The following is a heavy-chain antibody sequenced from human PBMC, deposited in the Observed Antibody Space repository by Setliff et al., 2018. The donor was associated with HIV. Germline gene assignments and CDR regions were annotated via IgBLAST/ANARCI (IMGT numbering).Heavy chain of an antibody. CDR2: IIPIFGTA. Sequence: GASVKVSCKASGGTFSSYAISWVRQAPGQGLEWMGGIIPIFGTANYAQKVQDRVTMTKDTSTSTAYMELRSLRSDDTAVYYCARQLSNSLDFWGQGAQVTVSS. D-gene: IGHD7-27*01. CDR3: ARQLSNSLDF. J-gene: IGHJ4*02. CDR1: GGTFSSYA. V-gene: IGHV1-69*05.